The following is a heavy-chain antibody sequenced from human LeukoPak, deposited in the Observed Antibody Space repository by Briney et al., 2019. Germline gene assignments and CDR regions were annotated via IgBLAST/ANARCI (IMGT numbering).Heavy chain of an antibody. CDR3: ARSRGYCGGDCRLDY. V-gene: IGHV1-69*05. D-gene: IGHD2-21*02. CDR2: IIPIFGTA. Sequence: VASVKVSCKASGGTFSSYAISWVRQAPGQGLEWMGGIIPIFGTANYAQKFQGRVTITTDESTSTAYMELSSLRSEDTAVYYCARSRGYCGGDCRLDYWGQGTLVTVSS. CDR1: GGTFSSYA. J-gene: IGHJ4*02.